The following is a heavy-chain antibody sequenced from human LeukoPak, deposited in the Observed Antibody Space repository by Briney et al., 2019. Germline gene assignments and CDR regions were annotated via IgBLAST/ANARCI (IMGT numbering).Heavy chain of an antibody. CDR3: ARDLSGSGDYYYYYMDV. CDR2: IYDSGST. J-gene: IGHJ6*03. CDR1: GGSISSYY. V-gene: IGHV4-59*12. D-gene: IGHD1-26*01. Sequence: PSETLSLTCTVSGGSISSYYWSWIRQPPGKGLEWIGYIYDSGSTNYNPSLKSRVTISVDTSKNQFSLKLSSVTPEDTAVYYCARDLSGSGDYYYYYMDVWGKGTTVTISS.